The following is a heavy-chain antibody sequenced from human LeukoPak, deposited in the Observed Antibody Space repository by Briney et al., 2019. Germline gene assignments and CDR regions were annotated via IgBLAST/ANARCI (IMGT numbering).Heavy chain of an antibody. V-gene: IGHV3-23*01. CDR1: GFTVSSNY. D-gene: IGHD1-26*01. CDR2: ISGSGGST. J-gene: IGHJ4*02. Sequence: GGSLRLSCAASGFTVSSNYMSWVRQAPGKGLEWVSAISGSGGSTYYADSVKGRFTISRDNSKNTLYLQMNSLRAEDTAVYYCAKAPNSGSYYFSSYYFDYWGQGTLVTVSS. CDR3: AKAPNSGSYYFSSYYFDY.